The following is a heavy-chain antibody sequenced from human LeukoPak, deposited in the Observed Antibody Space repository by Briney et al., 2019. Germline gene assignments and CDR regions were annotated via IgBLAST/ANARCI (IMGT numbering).Heavy chain of an antibody. V-gene: IGHV2-5*01. J-gene: IGHJ4*02. Sequence: SGPTLVKPTQTLTLTCTFSGFSLRTSGVGVGWIRQPPGKALEWLALIYWNDDKRYSPSLKSRLTITKDTSKNQVVLTMTNMDPVDTATYYCAHTVAIAPHFDYWGQGTLVTVSS. CDR1: GFSLRTSGVG. CDR3: AHTVAIAPHFDY. CDR2: IYWNDDK. D-gene: IGHD2-21*01.